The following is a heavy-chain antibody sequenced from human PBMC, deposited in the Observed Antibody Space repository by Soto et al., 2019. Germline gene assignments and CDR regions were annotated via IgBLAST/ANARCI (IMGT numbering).Heavy chain of an antibody. J-gene: IGHJ5*02. CDR3: AKDSHYISGSYGGFDP. Sequence: PGGSLRLSCAASGFNFRNYGMHWIRQTPGKGLEWVAVISYDGSNKYYTDSVQGRFTISRDNSKNTLYLQMNSLRAEDTAVYYCAKDSHYISGSYGGFDPWGQGTLVTVSS. D-gene: IGHD3-10*01. CDR1: GFNFRNYG. V-gene: IGHV3-30*18. CDR2: ISYDGSNK.